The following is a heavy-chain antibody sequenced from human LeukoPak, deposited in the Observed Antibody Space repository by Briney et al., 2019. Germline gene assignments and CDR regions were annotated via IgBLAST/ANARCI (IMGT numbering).Heavy chain of an antibody. D-gene: IGHD6-19*01. CDR2: IRSKAYGGTT. Sequence: PGGSLRLSCTASGFTFGDYAMSWFRQAPGKGLEWVGFIRSKAYGGTTEYAASVKGRFTISRDDSKSIAYLQMNSLETEDTAVYYCTLKSSGHAWYYFDYWGQGTLVTVSS. J-gene: IGHJ4*02. CDR1: GFTFGDYA. CDR3: TLKSSGHAWYYFDY. V-gene: IGHV3-49*03.